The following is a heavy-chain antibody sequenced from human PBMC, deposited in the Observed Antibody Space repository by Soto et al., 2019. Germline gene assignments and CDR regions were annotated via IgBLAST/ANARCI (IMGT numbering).Heavy chain of an antibody. Sequence: QVQLQESGPGLVKPSGTLYLTCTVFGGSISSRNWWSWVRQPPGKGLEWIGEIYHNGGANSNPSLKSRVTILVDKSKNQFSLKLTSVTAADTAVYFCARVSRDPDWFAPWGQGTLVTVSS. J-gene: IGHJ5*02. CDR3: ARVSRDPDWFAP. CDR2: IYHNGGA. V-gene: IGHV4-4*02. CDR1: GGSISSRNW.